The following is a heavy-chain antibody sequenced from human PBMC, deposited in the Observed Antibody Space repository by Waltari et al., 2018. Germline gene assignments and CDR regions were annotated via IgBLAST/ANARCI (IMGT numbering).Heavy chain of an antibody. CDR1: GFTFSRYW. V-gene: IGHV3-74*01. D-gene: IGHD6-13*01. CDR3: ARVATKTYSSPVPGRPYYYGMDV. CDR2: INSDGRST. J-gene: IGHJ6*02. Sequence: EEQLVESGGGLVQPGESLRLSCAASGFTFSRYWMDWVRQAPGKGLVWVSRINSDGRSTIYAESVKGRFTISRDNAKNTLYVQMNRLRAEDTAVYYCARVATKTYSSPVPGRPYYYGMDVWGQGTTVTVSS.